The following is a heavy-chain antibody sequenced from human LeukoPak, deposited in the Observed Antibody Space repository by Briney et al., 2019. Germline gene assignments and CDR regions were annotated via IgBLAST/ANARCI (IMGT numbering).Heavy chain of an antibody. V-gene: IGHV3-48*01. Sequence: GGSLRLSCAASGFTFSSYWMSWVRQAPGKGLEWVSYITSSGSIIYYADSVKGRFTISRDNDKNSLYLQMNSLRAEDTAVYYCARDSAVGRDFDYWGQGTLVTVSS. J-gene: IGHJ4*02. CDR1: GFTFSSYW. D-gene: IGHD4-23*01. CDR2: ITSSGSII. CDR3: ARDSAVGRDFDY.